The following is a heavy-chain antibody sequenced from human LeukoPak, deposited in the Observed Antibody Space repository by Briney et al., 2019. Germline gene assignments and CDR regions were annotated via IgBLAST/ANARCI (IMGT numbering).Heavy chain of an antibody. J-gene: IGHJ6*02. CDR3: AKVIDFWNGMDV. CDR1: GLTFSSHS. V-gene: IGHV3-21*01. D-gene: IGHD3-3*01. CDR2: ISSRSSYI. Sequence: GGSLTLSCAASGLTFSSHSMNCVRHAPGKGREWVSSISSRSSYIYNADSVKGRFTISRDNAKNSLFLQMNSLRAEETAVYYCAKVIDFWNGMDVWGQGTTVTVSS.